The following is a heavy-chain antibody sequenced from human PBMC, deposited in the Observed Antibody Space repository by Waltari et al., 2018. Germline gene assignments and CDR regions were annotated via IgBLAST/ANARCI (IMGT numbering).Heavy chain of an antibody. V-gene: IGHV1-2*06. J-gene: IGHJ4*02. Sequence: QVQLVQSGAEVKKPGASVKVSCKASGYTFTAYVMHWVRQAPGQGLEWMGRNHPGSGGTNVAQNCQGSVTMTRDTSISPAYMELSSLRSDDTAVYYCVRVGSNHNFDYWGQGTLVTVSS. CDR2: NHPGSGGT. D-gene: IGHD2-2*01. CDR1: GYTFTAYV. CDR3: VRVGSNHNFDY.